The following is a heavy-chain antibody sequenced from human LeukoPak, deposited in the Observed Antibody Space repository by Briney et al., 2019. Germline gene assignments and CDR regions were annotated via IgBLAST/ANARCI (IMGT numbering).Heavy chain of an antibody. J-gene: IGHJ4*02. CDR3: ARARKGPRFYYDSSGYYLFDY. Sequence: PSETLSLTCTVSGGSISSYYWSWIRQPPGKGLEWIGYIYYSGSTNYNPSLKSRVTISVDTSKNQFSLKLSSVTAADTAVYYCARARKGPRFYYDSSGYYLFDYWGQGTLVTVSS. V-gene: IGHV4-59*12. CDR2: IYYSGST. D-gene: IGHD3-22*01. CDR1: GGSISSYY.